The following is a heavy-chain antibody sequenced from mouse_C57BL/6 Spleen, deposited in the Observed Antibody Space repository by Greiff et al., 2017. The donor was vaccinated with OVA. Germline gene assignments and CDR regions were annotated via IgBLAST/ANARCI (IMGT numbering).Heavy chain of an antibody. CDR2: ISGGGGNT. V-gene: IGHV5-9*01. D-gene: IGHD1-1*01. CDR1: GFTFSSYT. CDR3: ARFGTTVVAYYYAMDY. J-gene: IGHJ4*01. Sequence: DVMLVESGGGLVKPGGSLKLSCAASGFTFSSYTMSWVRQTPEKRLEWVATISGGGGNTYYPDSVKGRFTISRDNAKNTLYLQMSSLRSEDTALYYCARFGTTVVAYYYAMDYWGQGTSVTVSS.